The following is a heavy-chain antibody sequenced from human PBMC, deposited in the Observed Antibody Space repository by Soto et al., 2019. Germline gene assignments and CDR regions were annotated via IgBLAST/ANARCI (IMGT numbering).Heavy chain of an antibody. D-gene: IGHD2-21*01. CDR1: EGSVSSSSYY. V-gene: IGHV4-39*01. CDR3: ARGAVISNWFDP. Sequence: PSETLSLTCTVSEGSVSSSSYYWGLIRQSPGKGLEWIGSIFHSGSTYYNPSIKSRVTISVDTSKNQFSLQLSSVTAADTAVYYCARGAVISNWFDPWGKGTLVTVSS. J-gene: IGHJ5*02. CDR2: IFHSGST.